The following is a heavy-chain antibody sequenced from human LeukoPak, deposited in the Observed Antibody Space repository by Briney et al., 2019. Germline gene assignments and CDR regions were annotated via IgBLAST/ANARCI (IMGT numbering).Heavy chain of an antibody. CDR2: MNPNSGNT. CDR1: GYTFTSYD. V-gene: IGHV1-8*01. Sequence: ASVKVSCKASGYTFTSYDINWVRQATGQGPEWMGWMNPNSGNTGYAQKFQGRVTMTRNTSISTAYMELSSLRSEDTAVYYCARGCSSTSCYAEGVGVYWGQGTLVTVSS. CDR3: ARGCSSTSCYAEGVGVY. D-gene: IGHD2-2*01. J-gene: IGHJ4*02.